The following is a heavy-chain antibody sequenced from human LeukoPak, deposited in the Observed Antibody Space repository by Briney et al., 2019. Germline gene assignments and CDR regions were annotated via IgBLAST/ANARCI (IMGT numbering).Heavy chain of an antibody. Sequence: AETLSLTCTVSCGSINSYYWSWIRQPAGKGREWIGRIYSSGSTEYNPSLKSRDTMSVDTSKNQFSLKLSSVTAADTAIYYCARESYENTFDIWGKGTMVTVSS. CDR3: ARESYENTFDI. J-gene: IGHJ3*02. V-gene: IGHV4-4*07. CDR2: IYSSGST. CDR1: CGSINSYY. D-gene: IGHD3-16*01.